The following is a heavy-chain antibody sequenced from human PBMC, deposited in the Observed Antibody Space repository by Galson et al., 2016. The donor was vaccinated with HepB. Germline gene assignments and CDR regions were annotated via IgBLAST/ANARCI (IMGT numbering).Heavy chain of an antibody. CDR2: IFYRGDT. V-gene: IGHV4-31*03. Sequence: TLSLTCTVSGGSIRSPNYYWTWIRQHPGKGLEWIGYIFYRGDTYYNPSLRSRVSISMDTSKNRFSLRLKFVTAADAAVYYCARTTGDCGGDCSWFDPWGQGTLVTVSS. CDR3: ARTTGDCGGDCSWFDP. J-gene: IGHJ5*02. D-gene: IGHD2-21*02. CDR1: GGSIRSPNYY.